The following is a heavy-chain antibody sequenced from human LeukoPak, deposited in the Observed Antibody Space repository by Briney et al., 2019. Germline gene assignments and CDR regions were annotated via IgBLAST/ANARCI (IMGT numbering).Heavy chain of an antibody. J-gene: IGHJ4*02. V-gene: IGHV4-34*01. Sequence: SETLSLTCAVYGGSFSGYYWSWIRHPPGKGLEWIGEINHSGSTNYNPSLKSRVTISVDTSKNQFSLKLSSVTAADTAVYYCARPPGWYRFNYFDYWGQGTLVTVSS. D-gene: IGHD6-19*01. CDR3: ARPPGWYRFNYFDY. CDR2: INHSGST. CDR1: GGSFSGYY.